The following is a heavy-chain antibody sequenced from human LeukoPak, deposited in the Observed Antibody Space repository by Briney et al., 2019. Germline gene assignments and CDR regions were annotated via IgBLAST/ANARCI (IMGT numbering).Heavy chain of an antibody. CDR3: ARRSLGERRGPFGVVPRNNWFDP. CDR1: GFTFSSYG. D-gene: IGHD3-3*01. V-gene: IGHV3-33*01. J-gene: IGHJ5*02. CDR2: IWYDGSNK. Sequence: GGSLRLSCAASGFTFSSYGMHWVRQAPGKGLEWVAVIWYDGSNKYYADSVKGRFTISRDNSKNTLYLQMNSLRAEDTAVYYCARRSLGERRGPFGVVPRNNWFDPWGQGTLVTVSS.